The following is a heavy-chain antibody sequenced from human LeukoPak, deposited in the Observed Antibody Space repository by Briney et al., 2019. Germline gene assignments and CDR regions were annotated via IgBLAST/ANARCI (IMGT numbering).Heavy chain of an antibody. Sequence: GGPLRLSCAASGFTFSTFWMRWVRQAPGRGLEWMASIKQDGSETFYVDSVKGRFTISRDNAKYSLYLQTNSLGAEDTAVYYCVRGGWWYEYWGQGTLVTVSS. D-gene: IGHD2-15*01. CDR3: VRGGWWYEY. CDR1: GFTFSTFW. CDR2: IKQDGSET. V-gene: IGHV3-7*05. J-gene: IGHJ4*02.